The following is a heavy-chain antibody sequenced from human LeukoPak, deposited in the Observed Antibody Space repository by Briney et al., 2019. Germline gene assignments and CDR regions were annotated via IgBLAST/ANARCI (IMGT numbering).Heavy chain of an antibody. CDR2: IYYSRST. CDR3: ARGLTYGSGKPYSP. D-gene: IGHD3-10*01. Sequence: PSQTLSLTCTVSGGSISSGGYYWSWIRQHPGKGLEWIGYIYYSRSTYYNPSLKSRVTISVDTSKNQFSLKLSSVTAADTAVYYCARGLTYGSGKPYSPWGQGTLVTVSS. V-gene: IGHV4-31*03. J-gene: IGHJ5*02. CDR1: GGSISSGGYY.